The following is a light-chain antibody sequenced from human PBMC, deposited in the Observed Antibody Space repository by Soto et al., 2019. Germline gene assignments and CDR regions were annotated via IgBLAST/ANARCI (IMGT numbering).Light chain of an antibody. CDR3: SSYTTSSALV. V-gene: IGLV2-14*01. CDR1: SSDVGGYDY. Sequence: QSALTQPASVSGSPGQSITISCTGTSSDVGGYDYVSWYQQHPVKVPKLIIYEVTKRPSGVSHRFSGSKSGDTASLTISGLQTEDEADYYCSSYTTSSALVFGGGTQLTVL. CDR2: EVT. J-gene: IGLJ2*01.